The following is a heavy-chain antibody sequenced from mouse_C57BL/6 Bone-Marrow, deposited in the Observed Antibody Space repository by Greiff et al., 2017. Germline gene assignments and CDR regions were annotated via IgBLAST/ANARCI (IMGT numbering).Heavy chain of an antibody. J-gene: IGHJ2*01. D-gene: IGHD1-1*01. V-gene: IGHV1-82*01. CDR1: GYAFSSSW. CDR2: IYPGDGDT. Sequence: VQLQQSGPELVKPGASVKISCKASGYAFSSSWMNWVKQRPGKGLEWIGRIYPGDGDTNYNGKFKGKATLTADKSSSTAYMQLSSLTSEDSAVYFGAREVITTVGASYYFDYWGQGTTLTVSS. CDR3: AREVITTVGASYYFDY.